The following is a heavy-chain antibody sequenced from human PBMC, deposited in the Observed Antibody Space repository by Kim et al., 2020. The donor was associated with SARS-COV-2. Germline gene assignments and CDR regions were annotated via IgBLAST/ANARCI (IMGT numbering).Heavy chain of an antibody. J-gene: IGHJ4*02. CDR3: ARAAGGQSGLDF. D-gene: IGHD6-13*01. CDR2: TYYRSRWLN. Sequence: SQTLSLTCAISGDSVSSNIATWNWVRQSPSRGLEWLGRTYYRSRWLNEYATSVKSRITINPDTPKNQFSLQLSSVTPEDTAVYYCARAAGGQSGLDFWGQGTLAT. CDR1: GDSVSSNIAT. V-gene: IGHV6-1*01.